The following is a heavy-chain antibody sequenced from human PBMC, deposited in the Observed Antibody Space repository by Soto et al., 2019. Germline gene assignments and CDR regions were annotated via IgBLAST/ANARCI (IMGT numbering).Heavy chain of an antibody. CDR3: ARGPHYYYYYMDV. Sequence: SSETLSLTCAVYGGSFSGYYWSWIRQPPGKGLEWIGEINHSGSTNYNPSLKSRVTISVDTSKNQFSLKLSSVTAADTAVYYCARGPHYYYYYMDVWGKGTTVTVSS. CDR2: INHSGST. CDR1: GGSFSGYY. J-gene: IGHJ6*03. V-gene: IGHV4-34*01.